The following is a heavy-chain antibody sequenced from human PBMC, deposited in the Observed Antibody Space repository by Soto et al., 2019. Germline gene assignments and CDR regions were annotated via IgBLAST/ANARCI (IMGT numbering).Heavy chain of an antibody. D-gene: IGHD6-6*01. CDR2: IYKSGRT. Sequence: PSETLSLTCTVSGDSIGSGDFYWTWIRQSPGKGLEYIGYIYKSGRTYYNPSLKSRPIISLDTSKNQFFLSLNSVTAADTAIYYCAKSLSASSGCFDPWGQGTLVTVSS. V-gene: IGHV4-30-4*01. J-gene: IGHJ5*02. CDR3: AKSLSASSGCFDP. CDR1: GDSIGSGDFY.